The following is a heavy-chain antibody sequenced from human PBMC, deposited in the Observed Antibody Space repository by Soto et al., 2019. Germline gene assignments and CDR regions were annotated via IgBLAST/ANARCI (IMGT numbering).Heavy chain of an antibody. Sequence: PVGSLRLSCAASGFTFSSYAMHWVRQAPGKGLEWVAVISYDGSNKYYADSVKGRFTISRDNSKNTLYLQMNSLRAEDTAVYYCARGGDYGDYIGYDYWGQGTLVTV. CDR1: GFTFSSYA. J-gene: IGHJ4*02. V-gene: IGHV3-30-3*01. CDR3: ARGGDYGDYIGYDY. CDR2: ISYDGSNK. D-gene: IGHD4-17*01.